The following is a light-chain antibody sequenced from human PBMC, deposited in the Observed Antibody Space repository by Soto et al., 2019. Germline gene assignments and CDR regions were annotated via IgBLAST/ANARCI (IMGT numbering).Light chain of an antibody. CDR2: DVS. J-gene: IGLJ1*01. V-gene: IGLV2-14*01. CDR1: SSDVGGYNY. Sequence: QSALTQPASVSGSPGQAITISCTGTSSDVGGYNYVSWYQQHPGKAPKLMIYDVSNRPSGVSNRFSGSKSGNTASLTISGLQAEDEADYYCSSYTSSSTLLYVFGPGTKLTV. CDR3: SSYTSSSTLLYV.